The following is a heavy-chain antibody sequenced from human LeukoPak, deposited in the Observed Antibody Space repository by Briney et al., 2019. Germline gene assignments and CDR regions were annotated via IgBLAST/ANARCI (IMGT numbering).Heavy chain of an antibody. CDR3: ARDWRYGSGSYFGENDH. CDR2: ISAYNGNT. CDR1: GYTFTSYG. J-gene: IGHJ4*02. V-gene: IGHV1-18*01. D-gene: IGHD3-10*01. Sequence: VASVKVSCKASGYTFTSYGISWVRQAPGQGLEWMGWISAYNGNTDYAQKLQGRVTMTTDTSTSTAYMELRSLRSDDTAVYYCARDWRYGSGSYFGENDHWGQGTLVTVSS.